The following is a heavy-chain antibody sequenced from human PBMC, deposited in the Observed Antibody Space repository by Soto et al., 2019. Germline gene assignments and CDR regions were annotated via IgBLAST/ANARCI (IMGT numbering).Heavy chain of an antibody. D-gene: IGHD3-10*01. CDR3: ARDPGSGSYYEGNFDY. V-gene: IGHV1-46*01. Sequence: QVQLVQSGADVKKPGASVKVSCKASGYTFTSYYMHWVRQAPGQGLEWMGIINPSGGSTSYAQKFQGRVTMTRDTSTSTVYMELSSLRSEDTAVYYCARDPGSGSYYEGNFDYWGQGTLVTVSS. CDR2: INPSGGST. J-gene: IGHJ4*02. CDR1: GYTFTSYY.